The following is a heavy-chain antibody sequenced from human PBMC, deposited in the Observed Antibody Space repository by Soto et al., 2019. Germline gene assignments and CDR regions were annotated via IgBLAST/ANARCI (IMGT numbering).Heavy chain of an antibody. CDR3: ARARYSSGWSDY. Sequence: VASVKVSCKTSGYSFTSHYVHWVRQAPGQGLEWMGVIKPSGGRPNYAQRFQGRLTMTGDTSTSTVYMGLSSLRSEDTAVYRCARARYSSGWSDYWGQGTLVTVSS. CDR1: GYSFTSHY. D-gene: IGHD6-19*01. J-gene: IGHJ4*02. CDR2: IKPSGGRP. V-gene: IGHV1-46*01.